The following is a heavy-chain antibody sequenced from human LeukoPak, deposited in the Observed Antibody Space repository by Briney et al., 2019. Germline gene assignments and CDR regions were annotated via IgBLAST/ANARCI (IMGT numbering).Heavy chain of an antibody. CDR1: GGSFSGYY. V-gene: IGHV4-34*01. Sequence: PSETLSLTCAVYGGSFSGYYWSWIRQPPGKGLEWVGEINHSGSTNYNPSLKSRVTISVDTSKNQFSLKLSSVTAADTAVYYCARVGADGSGFLFDYWGQGTLVTVSS. CDR3: ARVGADGSGFLFDY. D-gene: IGHD3-10*01. CDR2: INHSGST. J-gene: IGHJ4*02.